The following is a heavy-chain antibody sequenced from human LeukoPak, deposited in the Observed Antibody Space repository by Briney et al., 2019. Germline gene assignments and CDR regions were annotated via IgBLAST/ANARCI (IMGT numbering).Heavy chain of an antibody. CDR2: IYHSGST. Sequence: SETLSLTCTVSGGSISSGSYYWGWIRQPPGKGLEWIGSIYHSGSTYYNPSLKSRVTISVDTSKNQFSLKLSSVTAADTAVYYCTRWPVTTENYFDYWGQGTLVTVPS. J-gene: IGHJ4*02. CDR3: TRWPVTTENYFDY. D-gene: IGHD4-11*01. V-gene: IGHV4-39*01. CDR1: GGSISSGSYY.